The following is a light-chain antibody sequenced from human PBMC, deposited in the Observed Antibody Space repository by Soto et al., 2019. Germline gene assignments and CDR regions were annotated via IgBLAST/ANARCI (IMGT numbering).Light chain of an antibody. V-gene: IGLV2-14*01. CDR1: SKDIGTHNY. CDR2: EVS. Sequence: QSALTQPAAVSGSPGQSITISCTGTSKDIGTHNYVSWYQQHPGKAPKVMIYEVSNRPSGVSNRFSGSKSGNTASLTISGLQAEDEADYYCSSYTVTSVTLYVFGTGTKLTVL. CDR3: SSYTVTSVTLYV. J-gene: IGLJ1*01.